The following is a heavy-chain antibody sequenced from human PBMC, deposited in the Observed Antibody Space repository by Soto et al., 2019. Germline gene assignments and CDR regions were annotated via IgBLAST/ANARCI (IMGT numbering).Heavy chain of an antibody. CDR2: IFPGNSDT. Sequence: EVQLVQSGAEVKKPGESLKISCKASGYTFSGYWIGWVRQMPGKGLEWMGIIFPGNSDTRDSPSFQGQVTISADKSIWTAYLQRSALKASDTAMYYCARQAAGVPTIPLLYFDPWGQGTLVTVAS. J-gene: IGHJ4*02. CDR1: GYTFSGYW. CDR3: ARQAAGVPTIPLLYFDP. D-gene: IGHD2-2*01. V-gene: IGHV5-51*01.